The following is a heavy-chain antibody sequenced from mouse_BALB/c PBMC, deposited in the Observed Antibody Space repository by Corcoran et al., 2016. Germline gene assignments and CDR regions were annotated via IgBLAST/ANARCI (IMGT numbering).Heavy chain of an antibody. J-gene: IGHJ1*01. Sequence: QMQLQESGPGLVKPSQSLFLACSITGFPITSGYYWIWIRQSPGKPLEWMGYITHSGETFYNPSLQSPISITRETSKNQFFLQLNSVTTEDTAMYYCAGDRLGYWYGDVWGAATTVTVSS. CDR3: AGDRLGYWYGDV. CDR2: ITHSGET. CDR1: GFPITSGYY. V-gene: IGHV12-3*02.